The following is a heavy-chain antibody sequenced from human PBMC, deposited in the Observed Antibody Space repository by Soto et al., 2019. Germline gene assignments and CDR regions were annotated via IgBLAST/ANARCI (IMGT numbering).Heavy chain of an antibody. CDR2: IIPIFGTA. Sequence: SGKGSCKASGGTFSSHAISWGRQAPGQRLEWMGGIIPIFGTANYAQKFQGRVTITADESTSTAYMELSSLRSEDTAVYYCARSSGSYYSYGMDVWGQGTTVTVSS. CDR1: GGTFSSHA. J-gene: IGHJ6*02. D-gene: IGHD3-10*01. CDR3: ARSSGSYYSYGMDV. V-gene: IGHV1-69*01.